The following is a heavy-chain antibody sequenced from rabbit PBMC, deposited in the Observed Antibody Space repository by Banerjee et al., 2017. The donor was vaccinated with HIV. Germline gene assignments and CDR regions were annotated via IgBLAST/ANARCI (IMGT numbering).Heavy chain of an antibody. CDR2: IYTGSSGTT. CDR3: ARLGSFGYAWDL. V-gene: IGHV1S45*01. CDR1: GFSFSSSYY. Sequence: QEQLEESGGGLVQPEGSLTLTCTASGFSFSSSYYMSWVRQAPGKGLEWIGCIYTGSSGTTYYASWVNGRFTISKISSTTVTLQLSSLTAADTATYFCARLGSFGYAWDLWGQGTLVTVS. J-gene: IGHJ6*01. D-gene: IGHD6-1*01.